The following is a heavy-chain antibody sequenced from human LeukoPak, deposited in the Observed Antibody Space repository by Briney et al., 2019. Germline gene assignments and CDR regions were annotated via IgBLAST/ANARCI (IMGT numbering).Heavy chain of an antibody. CDR2: IYYSGST. Sequence: PSETLYLTCTVSGGSISSYYWSWIRQPPGKGLEWIGYIYYSGSTKYNPSLKSRVTISVDTSKNQFSLKLSSVTAADTAVYYCARVIAVAGAFNAFDIWGQGTMVTVSS. CDR3: ARVIAVAGAFNAFDI. D-gene: IGHD6-19*01. V-gene: IGHV4-59*01. J-gene: IGHJ3*02. CDR1: GGSISSYY.